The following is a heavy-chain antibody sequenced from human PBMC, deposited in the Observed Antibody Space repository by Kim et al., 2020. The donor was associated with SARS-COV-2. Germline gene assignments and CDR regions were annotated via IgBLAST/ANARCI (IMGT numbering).Heavy chain of an antibody. V-gene: IGHV3-33*01. J-gene: IGHJ4*02. D-gene: IGHD2-15*01. CDR3: ARGGVVVAAPPDY. Sequence: YADSVKGRFTISRDNAKSTLYLQMSSLRAEDTAVYYCARGGVVVAAPPDYWGQGTLVTVSS.